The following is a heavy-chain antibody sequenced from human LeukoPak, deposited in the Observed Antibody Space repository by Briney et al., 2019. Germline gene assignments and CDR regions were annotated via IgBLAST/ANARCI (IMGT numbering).Heavy chain of an antibody. V-gene: IGHV3-74*01. J-gene: IGHJ6*02. D-gene: IGHD6-19*01. Sequence: GWSLRLSCAASEFTFNNYWMHWVRQAPGKGLVWVSRIKNDGKITTYADSVKGRFTTSRDNAKNTFYLQMNSLRVEDTAVYYCARAIAVAGTSWYYYGMDVWGQGTTVTVSS. CDR3: ARAIAVAGTSWYYYGMDV. CDR1: EFTFNNYW. CDR2: IKNDGKIT.